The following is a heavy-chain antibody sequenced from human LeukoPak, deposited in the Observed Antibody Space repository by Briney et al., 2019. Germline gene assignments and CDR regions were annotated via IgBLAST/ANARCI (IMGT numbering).Heavy chain of an antibody. CDR1: GGSISSGDYY. CDR2: IHYSGST. V-gene: IGHV4-31*03. D-gene: IGHD5-12*01. J-gene: IGHJ4*02. CDR3: ARVIGYDQLDY. Sequence: SETLSLTCSVSGGSISSGDYYWSWIRQHPGKGLEWIGYIHYSGSTYYNPSLKSRVSISVSTSKNRFSLQLSSVTAADAAVYYCARVIGYDQLDYWGQGTLVTVSS.